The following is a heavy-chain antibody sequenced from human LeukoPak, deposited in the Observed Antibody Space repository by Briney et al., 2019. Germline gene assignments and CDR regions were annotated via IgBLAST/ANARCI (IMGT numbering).Heavy chain of an antibody. D-gene: IGHD2-15*01. CDR2: IYYSGTT. V-gene: IGHV4-39*01. CDR1: GGSITSSPYY. J-gene: IGHJ4*02. Sequence: PSETLSLTCTVSGGSITSSPYYWGWTRQAPGKALEWIANIYYSGTTAYNPSLKSRVTISVDTPKNQFSLELTSVTAADTAVYYCARLSSVTYCSGGSCSRGGYDYWGQGTLVTVSS. CDR3: ARLSSVTYCSGGSCSRGGYDY.